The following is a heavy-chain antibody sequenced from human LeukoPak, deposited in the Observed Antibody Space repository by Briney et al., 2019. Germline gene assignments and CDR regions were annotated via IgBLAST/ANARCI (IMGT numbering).Heavy chain of an antibody. CDR1: GFTFSSYG. CDR3: ARGSRGGDGYYFDY. J-gene: IGHJ4*02. Sequence: GGSLRLSCAASGFTFSSYGMHWVRQAPGKGLEWVAVIWYDGSNKYYADSAKGRFTISRDNSKNTLYLQMNSLRAEDTAVYYCARGSRGGDGYYFDYWGQGTLVTVSS. V-gene: IGHV3-33*01. D-gene: IGHD3-10*01. CDR2: IWYDGSNK.